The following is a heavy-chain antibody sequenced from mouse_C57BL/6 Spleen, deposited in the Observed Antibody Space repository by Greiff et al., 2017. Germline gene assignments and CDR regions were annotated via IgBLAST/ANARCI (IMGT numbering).Heavy chain of an antibody. CDR1: GYTFTSYW. V-gene: IGHV1-7*01. CDR3: ATYYGSSPGAMDY. CDR2: INPSSGYT. J-gene: IGHJ4*01. Sequence: VQLQQSGAELAKPGASVKLSCKASGYTFTSYWMHWVKQRPGQGLEWIGYINPSSGYTKYNQKFKDKATLTADKSSSTAYMQLSSLTYEDSAVYYCATYYGSSPGAMDYWGQGTSVTVAS. D-gene: IGHD1-1*01.